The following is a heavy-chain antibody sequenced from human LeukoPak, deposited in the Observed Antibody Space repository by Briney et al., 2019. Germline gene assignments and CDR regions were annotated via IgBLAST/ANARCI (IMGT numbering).Heavy chain of an antibody. V-gene: IGHV3-74*01. CDR3: ARNYGDYYVY. CDR1: AFSFSGHW. CDR2: ISPTGSTT. Sequence: GGSLRLSCTASAFSFSGHWMHWARQLPGKGLVWVSRISPTGSTTSYADSVKGRFTVSRDNSMNTLYLQMNSLRAEDTAVYYCARNYGDYYVYWGQGTLVTVSS. D-gene: IGHD4-17*01. J-gene: IGHJ4*02.